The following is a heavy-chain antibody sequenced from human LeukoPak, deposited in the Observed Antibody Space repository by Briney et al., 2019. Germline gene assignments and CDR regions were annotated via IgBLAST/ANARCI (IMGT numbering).Heavy chain of an antibody. D-gene: IGHD6-19*01. Sequence: PSQTLSLTSSVSGGSITSGGYYWSWIRQHPGKGLEWIGYSYYSGSTDYNPSLKRRVTISLDTSKSQSSLRLSSVTAADTAVYYCASARSGAVAATALVNCGHGTLVTVSS. CDR3: ASARSGAVAATALVN. V-gene: IGHV4-31*03. CDR2: SYYSGST. CDR1: GGSITSGGYY. J-gene: IGHJ4*03.